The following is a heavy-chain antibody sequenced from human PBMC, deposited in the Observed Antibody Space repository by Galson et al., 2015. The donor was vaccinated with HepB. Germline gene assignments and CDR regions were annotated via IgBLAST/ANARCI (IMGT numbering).Heavy chain of an antibody. CDR1: GFTFSNYA. J-gene: IGHJ4*02. Sequence: SLRLSCAASGFTFSNYAMHWVRQAPGKGLEWVAVISFDVSNKHYADSVKGRFTISRDNSKNTLYLQMNSLRAEDTAVYYCARGGDRVQPLDYWGQGTLVTVSS. CDR3: ARGGDRVQPLDY. CDR2: ISFDVSNK. D-gene: IGHD5-12*01. V-gene: IGHV3-30-3*01.